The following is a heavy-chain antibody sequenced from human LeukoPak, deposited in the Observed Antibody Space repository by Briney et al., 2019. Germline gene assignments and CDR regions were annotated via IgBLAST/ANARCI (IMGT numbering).Heavy chain of an antibody. CDR1: GGSISSSSYY. J-gene: IGHJ4*02. Sequence: SETLSLTCTVSGGSISSSSYYWGWIRQPPGKGLAWIGSIYYSGSTYYNPSLKSRVTISVDTSKNQFSLKLSSVTAADTAVYYCARDLVAVAGTPMDYWGQGTLVTVSS. CDR2: IYYSGST. V-gene: IGHV4-39*07. CDR3: ARDLVAVAGTPMDY. D-gene: IGHD6-19*01.